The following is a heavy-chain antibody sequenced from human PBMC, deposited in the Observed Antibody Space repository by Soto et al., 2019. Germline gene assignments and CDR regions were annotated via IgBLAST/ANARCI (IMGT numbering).Heavy chain of an antibody. CDR2: IYYSGST. Sequence: LSLTCTVSGGSISSGGYYWSWIRQHPGKGLEWIGYIYYSGSTYYNPSLKSRVTISVDTSKNQFSLKLSSVTAADTAVYYCARDLFFQGLATSYYYGMDVWGQGTTVTVSS. CDR3: ARDLFFQGLATSYYYGMDV. CDR1: GGSISSGGYY. V-gene: IGHV4-31*03. D-gene: IGHD6-25*01. J-gene: IGHJ6*02.